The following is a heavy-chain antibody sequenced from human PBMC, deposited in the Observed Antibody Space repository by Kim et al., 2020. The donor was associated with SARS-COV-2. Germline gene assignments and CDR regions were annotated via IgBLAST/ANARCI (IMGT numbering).Heavy chain of an antibody. D-gene: IGHD2-8*02. J-gene: IGHJ6*02. V-gene: IGHV3-9*01. CDR1: GFTFDDYA. CDR2: ISWNSGSI. CDR3: AKDISANLADWCGMDV. Sequence: GGSLRLSCAASGFTFDDYAMHWVRQAPGKGLEWVSGISWNSGSIGYADSVKGRFTISRDNAKNSLYLQMNSLRAEDTALYYCAKDISANLADWCGMDVWGQGTTVTVSS.